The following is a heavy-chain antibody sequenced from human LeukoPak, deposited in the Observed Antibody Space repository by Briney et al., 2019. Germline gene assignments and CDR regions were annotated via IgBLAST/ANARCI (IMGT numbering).Heavy chain of an antibody. D-gene: IGHD2-2*01. Sequence: SETLSLTCTVSGGSISSGSYYWSWIRQPAGKELEWIGRIYTSGSTNYNPSLKSRVTISVDTSKNQFSLKLSSVTAADTAVYYCARGHRYCSSTSCCLNWFDPWGQGTLVTVSS. CDR1: GGSISSGSYY. CDR2: IYTSGST. CDR3: ARGHRYCSSTSCCLNWFDP. J-gene: IGHJ5*02. V-gene: IGHV4-61*02.